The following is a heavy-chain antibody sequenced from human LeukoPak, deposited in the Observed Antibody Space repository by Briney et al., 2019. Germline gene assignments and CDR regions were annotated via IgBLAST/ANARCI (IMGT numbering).Heavy chain of an antibody. CDR3: ARDHGLYSGYDSGDFDY. V-gene: IGHV1-2*02. D-gene: IGHD5-12*01. CDR2: INPNSGGT. Sequence: ASVKVSCKASGYTFTGYYMHWVRQAPGQGLEWMGWINPNSGGTNYAQKFQGRVTMTRDTSISTAYMELSRLRSDDTAVYYCARDHGLYSGYDSGDFDYWGQGTLATVSS. J-gene: IGHJ4*02. CDR1: GYTFTGYY.